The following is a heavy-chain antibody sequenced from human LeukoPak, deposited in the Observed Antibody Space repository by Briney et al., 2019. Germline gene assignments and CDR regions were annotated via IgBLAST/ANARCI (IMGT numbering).Heavy chain of an antibody. J-gene: IGHJ4*02. CDR2: IKQDGSEK. V-gene: IGHV3-7*03. D-gene: IGHD4-17*01. CDR1: GFTFSSYW. CDR3: ARGHGDYDY. Sequence: GGSLRLSCAAYGFTFSSYWMSWVRQAPGKGLEWVANIKQDGSEKYYVDSVKGRFTISRDNAKNSLYLQMNSLRAEDTAVYYCARGHGDYDYWGQGTLVTVSS.